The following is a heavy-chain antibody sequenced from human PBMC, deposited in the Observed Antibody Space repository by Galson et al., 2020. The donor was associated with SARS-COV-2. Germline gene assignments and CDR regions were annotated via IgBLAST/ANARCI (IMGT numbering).Heavy chain of an antibody. D-gene: IGHD4-4*01. J-gene: IGHJ4*02. Sequence: GGSLRLSCAASGFTFSSYSMNWVRQAPGKWLEWVSAISSSSSYIYYAYSVKGRFTISRDNAKNSLYLQMNSLRAEDTAVYYCARLSNPPSQYYFDYWGQGTLVTVSS. CDR1: GFTFSSYS. CDR2: ISSSSSYI. CDR3: ARLSNPPSQYYFDY. V-gene: IGHV3-21*01.